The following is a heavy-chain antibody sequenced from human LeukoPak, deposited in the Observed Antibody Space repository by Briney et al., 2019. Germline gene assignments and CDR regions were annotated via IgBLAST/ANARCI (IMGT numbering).Heavy chain of an antibody. J-gene: IGHJ4*02. V-gene: IGHV4-34*01. CDR2: INHSGST. CDR3: ARGAWIQLWFVY. CDR1: GFTFSNAW. D-gene: IGHD5-18*01. Sequence: GSLRLSCAASGFTFSNAWMNWVRQPPGKGLEWIGEINHSGSTNYNPSLKSRVTISVDTSKNQFSLKLSSVTAADTAVYYCARGAWIQLWFVYWGQGTLVTVSS.